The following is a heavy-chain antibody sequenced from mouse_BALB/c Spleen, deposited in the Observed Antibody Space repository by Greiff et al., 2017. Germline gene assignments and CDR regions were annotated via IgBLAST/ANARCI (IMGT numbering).Heavy chain of an antibody. CDR3: ARRSGTLYAMDY. V-gene: IGHV1S137*01. CDR2: ISTYYGDA. D-gene: IGHD4-1*01. CDR1: GYTFTDYA. J-gene: IGHJ4*01. Sequence: VQLQQSGAELVRPGVSVKISCKGSGYTFTDYAMHWVKQSHAKSLEWIGVISTYYGDASYNQKFKGKATMTVDKSSSTAYMELARLTSEDSAIYYCARRSGTLYAMDYWGQGTSVTVSS.